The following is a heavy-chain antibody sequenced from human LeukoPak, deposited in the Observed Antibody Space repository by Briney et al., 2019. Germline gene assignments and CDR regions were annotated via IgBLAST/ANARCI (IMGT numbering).Heavy chain of an antibody. CDR2: INHSGST. CDR3: AGGPRGYSYGYGRRSSYFDY. CDR1: GGSFSGYY. J-gene: IGHJ4*02. V-gene: IGHV4-34*01. Sequence: SETLSLTCAVYGGSFSGYYWSWIRQPPGKGLEWIGEINHSGSTNYNPSLKSRVTISVDTSKNQFSLKLSSVTAADTAVYYCAGGPRGYSYGYGRRSSYFDYWGQGTLVTVSS. D-gene: IGHD5-18*01.